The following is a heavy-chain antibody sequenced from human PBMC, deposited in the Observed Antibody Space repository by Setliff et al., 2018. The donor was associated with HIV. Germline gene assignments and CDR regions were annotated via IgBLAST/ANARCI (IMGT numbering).Heavy chain of an antibody. CDR2: IYYSGST. V-gene: IGHV4-30-4*08. Sequence: LSLTCTVSGGSISSGDYYWSWIRQPPGKGLEWIGYIYYSGSTYYNPSLKSRVTISVDTSKNQFSLKLSSVTAADTAVYYCAREVCDILTGYRYYYYYGMDVWGQGTTVTVSS. CDR1: GGSISSGDYY. CDR3: AREVCDILTGYRYYYYYGMDV. D-gene: IGHD3-9*01. J-gene: IGHJ6*02.